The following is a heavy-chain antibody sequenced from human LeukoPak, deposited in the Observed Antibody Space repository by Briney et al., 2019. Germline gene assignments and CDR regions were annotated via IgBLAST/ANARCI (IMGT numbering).Heavy chain of an antibody. D-gene: IGHD1-14*01. V-gene: IGHV3-9*01. J-gene: IGHJ4*02. CDR1: GFTFDDYA. CDR2: ISWNSGSI. Sequence: GGSLRLSCAASGFTFDDYAMHWVRQAPGKGLEWVSGISWNSGSIGYADSVKGRFTISRDNAKNSLYLQMNSLRAEDTAVYYCASSNQGSAYYFDYWGQGTLVTVSS. CDR3: ASSNQGSAYYFDY.